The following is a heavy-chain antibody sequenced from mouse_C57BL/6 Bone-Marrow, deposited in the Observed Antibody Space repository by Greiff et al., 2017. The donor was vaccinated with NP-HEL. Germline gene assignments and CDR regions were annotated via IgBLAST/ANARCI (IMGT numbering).Heavy chain of an antibody. CDR3: ARSGQLRPWFAY. CDR1: GYTFTSYG. V-gene: IGHV1-81*01. Sequence: VQLVESGAELARPGASVKLSCKASGYTFTSYGISWVKQRTGQGLEWIGEIYPRSGNTYYNEKFKGKATLTADKSSSTAYMELRSLTSEDSAVYFCARSGQLRPWFAYWGQGTLVTVSA. CDR2: IYPRSGNT. D-gene: IGHD3-2*02. J-gene: IGHJ3*01.